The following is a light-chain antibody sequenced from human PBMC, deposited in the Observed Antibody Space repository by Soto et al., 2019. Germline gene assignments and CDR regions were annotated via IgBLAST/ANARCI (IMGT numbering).Light chain of an antibody. V-gene: IGLV2-14*01. CDR2: EVS. CDR1: SSDVGGYNY. Sequence: ALTQPASVSGSPGQSITISCTGTSSDVGGYNYVSWYQQHPGKAPKLMIYEVSNRPSGVSNRFSGSKSGNTASLTISGLQAEDEADYYCSSYTSSREVFGTGTKLTVL. J-gene: IGLJ1*01. CDR3: SSYTSSREV.